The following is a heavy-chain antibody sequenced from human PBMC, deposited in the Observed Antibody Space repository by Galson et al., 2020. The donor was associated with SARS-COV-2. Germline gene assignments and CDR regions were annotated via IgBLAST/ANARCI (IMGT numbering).Heavy chain of an antibody. J-gene: IGHJ6*02. CDR1: GYSLTSYW. CDR3: ARLGRGYDYYYGMGV. CDR2: IYPGDSDT. Sequence: GESLKISCKGSGYSLTSYWIGWVRQMPGKGLEWMGIIYPGDSDTRYSPSFQGQVTISADKSISTAYLQWSSLKASDTAMYYCARLGRGYDYYYGMGVWGQGTTVTVSS. D-gene: IGHD5-12*01. V-gene: IGHV5-51*01.